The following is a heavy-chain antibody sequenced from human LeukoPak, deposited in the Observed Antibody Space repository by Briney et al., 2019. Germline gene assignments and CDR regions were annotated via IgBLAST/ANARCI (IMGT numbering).Heavy chain of an antibody. J-gene: IGHJ4*02. CDR1: GYSISSGYY. CDR2: IYHSGST. D-gene: IGHD4-17*01. V-gene: IGHV4-38-2*01. CDR3: ARLRENGDYGIDY. Sequence: SETLSLTCAVSGYSISSGYYWGWIRQPPGKGLEWIGSIYHSGSTYYNPSLESRVTISVDTSKNQFSLKLSSVTAADTAVYYCARLRENGDYGIDYWGQGTLVTVS.